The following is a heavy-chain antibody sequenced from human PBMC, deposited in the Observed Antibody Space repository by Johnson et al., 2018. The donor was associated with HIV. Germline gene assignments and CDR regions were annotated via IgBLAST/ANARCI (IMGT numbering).Heavy chain of an antibody. D-gene: IGHD3-10*01. CDR2: ISFDGNLK. V-gene: IGHV3-30*03. Sequence: QVQLVESGGGVVQPGKSLTLSCVGSGLSFSNFGIHWVRQAPGKGPEWVAVISFDGNLKIYADSVKGRFTISQDNSKNTLYLQMTSLRQDDTAVYSCYCTEHFGAGSESKGTFDAWGQGTMVTVSS. CDR3: YCTEHFGAGSESKGTFDA. J-gene: IGHJ3*01. CDR1: GLSFSNFG.